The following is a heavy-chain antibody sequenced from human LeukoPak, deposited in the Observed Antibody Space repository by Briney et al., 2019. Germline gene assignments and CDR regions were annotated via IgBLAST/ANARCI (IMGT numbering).Heavy chain of an antibody. CDR3: AREDPRFDYALGY. J-gene: IGHJ4*02. Sequence: GGSLRLSCAASGFTFSSYWMTWVRQAPGKGLEYVSAISSNGGSTYYANSVKGRFTISRDNSKNTLYLQMGSLRAEDMAVYYCAREDPRFDYALGYWGQGTLVTVSS. D-gene: IGHD4-17*01. CDR2: ISSNGGST. V-gene: IGHV3-64*01. CDR1: GFTFSSYW.